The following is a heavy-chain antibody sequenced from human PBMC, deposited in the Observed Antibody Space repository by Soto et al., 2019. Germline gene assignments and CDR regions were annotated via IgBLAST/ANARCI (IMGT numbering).Heavy chain of an antibody. V-gene: IGHV4-34*02. CDR3: ARVDNI. CDR2: INDSESS. CDR1: GGSFSGYH. J-gene: IGHJ3*02. Sequence: QVQLQQWGAGLLKPSETLSLTCAVYGGSFSGYHWAWIRQPPGKGLEWIGEINDSESSKYNPSLKSQATISVDTAKNQFSLKLTSVTAADTAVYYCARVDNIWGQGTMVTVS.